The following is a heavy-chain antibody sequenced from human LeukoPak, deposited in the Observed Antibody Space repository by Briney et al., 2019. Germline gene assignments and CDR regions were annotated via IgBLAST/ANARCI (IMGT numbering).Heavy chain of an antibody. Sequence: PSETLSLTCTVSGGSISSSSYYWGWIRQPPGKGLEWIGSIYYSGSTYYNPSLKSRVTISVDTSKNQFSLKLSSVTAADTAVYYCARGRGNYDFWSGYYTGLFDYWGQGTLVTVSS. CDR2: IYYSGST. D-gene: IGHD3-3*01. CDR3: ARGRGNYDFWSGYYTGLFDY. V-gene: IGHV4-39*07. CDR1: GGSISSSSYY. J-gene: IGHJ4*02.